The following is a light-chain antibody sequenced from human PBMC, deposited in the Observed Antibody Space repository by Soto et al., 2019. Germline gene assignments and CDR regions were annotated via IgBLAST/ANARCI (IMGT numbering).Light chain of an antibody. J-gene: IGLJ1*01. V-gene: IGLV2-23*01. Sequence: QSALTQPASVSGSPGQSITISCTGTSSDVVNDLLVSWYQQQPGKAPKLMIYEGTKRPAGVSDRFSGSKSGNTASLTISGLQAEDEADYFCFSYTSSATSVLGTGTKVTVL. CDR1: SSDVVNDLL. CDR3: FSYTSSATSV. CDR2: EGT.